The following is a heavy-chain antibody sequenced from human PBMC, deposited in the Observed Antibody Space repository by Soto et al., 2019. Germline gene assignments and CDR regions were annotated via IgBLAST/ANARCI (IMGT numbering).Heavy chain of an antibody. J-gene: IGHJ6*02. V-gene: IGHV3-30*18. CDR3: AKDMRKTTVVMAYYYYGMDV. Sequence: GGSLRLSCAASGFTFSSYGMHWVRQAPGKGLEWVAVISYDGSNKYYADSVKGRFTISRDNSKNTLYLQMNSLRAEDTAVYYCAKDMRKTTVVMAYYYYGMDVWGQGTTVTVSS. CDR1: GFTFSSYG. D-gene: IGHD4-17*01. CDR2: ISYDGSNK.